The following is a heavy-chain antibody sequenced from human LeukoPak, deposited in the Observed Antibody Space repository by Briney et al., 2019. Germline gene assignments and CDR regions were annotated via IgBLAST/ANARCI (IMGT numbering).Heavy chain of an antibody. CDR1: GYTFTSYG. CDR2: ISAYNGNT. CDR3: ARGTPIVGAGY. Sequence: ASVKVSCKASGYTFTSYGISWVRQAPGQGLEWMGWISAYNGNTNYAQKLQGRVTMTRNTSISTAYMELSSLRSEDTAVYYCARGTPIVGAGYWGQGTLVTVSS. V-gene: IGHV1-18*01. D-gene: IGHD1-26*01. J-gene: IGHJ4*02.